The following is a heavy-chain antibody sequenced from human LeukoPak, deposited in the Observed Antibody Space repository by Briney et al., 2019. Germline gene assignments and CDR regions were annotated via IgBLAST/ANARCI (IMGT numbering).Heavy chain of an antibody. CDR3: ARDSCGANYDFWSGFDY. CDR1: GGSISSYY. J-gene: IGHJ4*02. CDR2: IYYSGST. D-gene: IGHD3-3*01. Sequence: PSETLSLTCTASGGSISSYYWSWIRQPPGKGLEWMGYIYYSGSTNYNPSLKSRVTISVDTSKNQFSLKLSSVTAADTAVYYCARDSCGANYDFWSGFDYWGQGTLVTVSS. V-gene: IGHV4-59*01.